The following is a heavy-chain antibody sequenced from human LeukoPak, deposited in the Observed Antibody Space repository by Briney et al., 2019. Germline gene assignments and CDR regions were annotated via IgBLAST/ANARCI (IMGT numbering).Heavy chain of an antibody. CDR1: GYTFTSYG. CDR3: ARKQPTGWIYYYYGMDV. CDR2: ISAYNGNT. J-gene: IGHJ6*02. V-gene: IGHV1-18*01. D-gene: IGHD1-14*01. Sequence: ASVKVSCKASGYTFTSYGISWVRQAPGQGLEWMGWISAYNGNTNYAQKLQGRVTITTDTSTSTAYMELRSLRSDDTAVYYCARKQPTGWIYYYYGMDVWGQGTTVTVSS.